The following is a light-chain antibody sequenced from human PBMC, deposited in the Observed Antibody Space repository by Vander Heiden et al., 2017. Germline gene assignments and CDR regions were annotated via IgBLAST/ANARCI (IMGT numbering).Light chain of an antibody. CDR2: QDS. V-gene: IGLV3-1*01. J-gene: IGLJ2*01. CDR3: QAWDSSTRV. CDR1: KLGDKY. Sequence: SYELTQPPSVSVSPGQTASITCSGDKLGDKYACWYQQKPGQSPVLVIYQDSKRTSAIPERFSGSNSGNTATLTISGTQAMDEADYYCQAWDSSTRVFGGGTKLTVL.